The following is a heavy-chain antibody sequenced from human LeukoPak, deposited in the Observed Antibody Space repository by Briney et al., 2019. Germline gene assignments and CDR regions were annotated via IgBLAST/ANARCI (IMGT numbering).Heavy chain of an antibody. D-gene: IGHD6-13*01. CDR2: ISGSGGST. J-gene: IGHJ4*02. Sequence: QPGGSLRLSCAASGFTFSSYAMRWVRQAPGKGLEWVSAISGSGGSTYYADSVKGRFTISRVNSKNTLYLQMNSLRAEDTAVYYCARRNIAAAALDYWGQGALVTVAS. CDR1: GFTFSSYA. CDR3: ARRNIAAAALDY. V-gene: IGHV3-23*01.